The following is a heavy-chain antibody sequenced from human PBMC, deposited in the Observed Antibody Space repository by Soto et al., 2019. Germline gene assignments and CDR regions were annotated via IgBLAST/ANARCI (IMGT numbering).Heavy chain of an antibody. CDR3: ARAATVGPYNWFDP. CDR1: GFTFSSYW. CDR2: INSDGSST. V-gene: IGHV3-74*01. Sequence: PVGSLRLSCAASGFTFSSYWMHWVRQAPGKGLVWVSRINSDGSSTSYADSVKGRFTISRDNAKNTLYLQMNSLRAEDTAVYYCARAATVGPYNWFDPWGQGTLVTVSS. D-gene: IGHD1-26*01. J-gene: IGHJ5*02.